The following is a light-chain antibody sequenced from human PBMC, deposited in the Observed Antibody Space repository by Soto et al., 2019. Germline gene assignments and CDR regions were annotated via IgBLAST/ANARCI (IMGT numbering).Light chain of an antibody. V-gene: IGKV1-5*01. Sequence: DIQMTQSPSTLSASVGVSVTITCRASQSITIWLAWYQQKPGKAPYLLISDVSSLERGVPSRFSGSGSGTEFTLTISSLQPDDFATYYCQQYNSYPLTFGGGTKVDI. CDR3: QQYNSYPLT. CDR1: QSITIW. J-gene: IGKJ4*01. CDR2: DVS.